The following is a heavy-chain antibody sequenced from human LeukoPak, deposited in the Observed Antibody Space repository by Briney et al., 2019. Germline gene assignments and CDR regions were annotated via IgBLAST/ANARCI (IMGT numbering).Heavy chain of an antibody. J-gene: IGHJ4*02. V-gene: IGHV3-30-3*01. CDR1: GFTFSSYT. CDR3: ASYRQIYYYDSSGYTTARDY. CDR2: ISYDGSNK. D-gene: IGHD3-22*01. Sequence: GGSLRLSCAASGFTFSSYTMHWVRQAPGKGLEWVAVISYDGSNKYYADSVKGRFTISRDNSKNTLYLQMSSLRSEDTAVYYCASYRQIYYYDSSGYTTARDYWGQGTLVTVSS.